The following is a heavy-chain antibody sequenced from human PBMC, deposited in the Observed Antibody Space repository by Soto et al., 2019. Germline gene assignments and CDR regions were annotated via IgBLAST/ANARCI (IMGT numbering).Heavy chain of an antibody. V-gene: IGHV3-15*01. CDR2: IKSKTDGGTT. Sequence: EVQLVESGGGLVKPGGSLRLSCAASGFTFSNACMSWVRQAPGKGLECVGRIKSKTDGGTTDYAAPVKGRFTISRDDSKNTLYLQMNSLKTEDTAVYYCTTRYCSGGSCYSGSDYWGQGTLVTVS. CDR3: TTRYCSGGSCYSGSDY. J-gene: IGHJ4*02. D-gene: IGHD2-15*01. CDR1: GFTFSNAC.